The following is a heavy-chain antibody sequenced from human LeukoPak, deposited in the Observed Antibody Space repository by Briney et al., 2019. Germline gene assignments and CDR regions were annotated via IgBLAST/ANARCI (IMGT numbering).Heavy chain of an antibody. CDR1: GFTFSTNS. J-gene: IGHJ4*02. CDR2: ISDISDYI. D-gene: IGHD6-19*01. Sequence: GGSLRLSCAASGFTFSTNSMNWVRQAPGKGLEWVSSISDISDYIYYADSVKGRFTISRDNAKNSLYLQMNSLRVEDTAVYYCATTLTRDSSGSYGALDYWGQGALATVSS. CDR3: ATTLTRDSSGSYGALDY. V-gene: IGHV3-21*01.